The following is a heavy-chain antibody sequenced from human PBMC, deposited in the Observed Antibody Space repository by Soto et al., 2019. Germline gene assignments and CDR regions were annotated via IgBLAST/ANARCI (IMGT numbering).Heavy chain of an antibody. Sequence: ETLSLTWAVYGGSFSGYYWSWIRQPPGKGLEWIGEINHSGSTNYNPSLKSRVTISVDTSKNQFSLKLSSVTAADTAVYYCARGLGGYDSYWGQGTLVTVS. CDR1: GGSFSGYY. CDR3: ARGLGGYDSY. V-gene: IGHV4-34*01. J-gene: IGHJ4*02. D-gene: IGHD5-12*01. CDR2: INHSGST.